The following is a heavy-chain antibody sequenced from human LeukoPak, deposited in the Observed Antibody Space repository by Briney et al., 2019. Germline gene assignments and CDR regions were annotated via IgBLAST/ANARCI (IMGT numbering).Heavy chain of an antibody. CDR1: GFTFSSYG. J-gene: IGHJ4*02. CDR2: IRYDGSNK. D-gene: IGHD6-13*01. CDR3: AGDTPAAGTRYLDY. V-gene: IGHV3-30*02. Sequence: GGSLRLSCAASGFTFSSYGMHWVRQAPGKGLEWVAFIRYDGSNKYYADSVKGRFTISRDNSKNTLYLQMNSLRAEDTAVYYCAGDTPAAGTRYLDYWGQGTLVTVSS.